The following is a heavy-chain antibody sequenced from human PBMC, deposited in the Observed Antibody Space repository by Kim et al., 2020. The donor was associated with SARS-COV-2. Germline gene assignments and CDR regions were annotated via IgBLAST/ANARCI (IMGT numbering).Heavy chain of an antibody. V-gene: IGHV4-39*07. D-gene: IGHD3-10*01. CDR3: AGGTPPHGSGSYYMELTGYYYYYGMDV. J-gene: IGHJ6*02. CDR1: GGSISSSSYY. Sequence: SETLSLTCTVSGGSISSSSYYWGWIRQPPGKGLEWIGSIYYSGSTYYNPSLKSRVTISVDTSKNQFSLKLSSVTAADTAVYYCAGGTPPHGSGSYYMELTGYYYYYGMDVWGQGTTVTVSS. CDR2: IYYSGST.